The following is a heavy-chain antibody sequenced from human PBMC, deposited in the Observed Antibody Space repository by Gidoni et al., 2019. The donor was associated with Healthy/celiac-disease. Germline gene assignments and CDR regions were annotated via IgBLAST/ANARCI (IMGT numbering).Heavy chain of an antibody. V-gene: IGHV4-59*01. CDR3: ARDGITGTTGWFDP. D-gene: IGHD1-7*01. J-gene: IGHJ5*02. CDR1: GGSISSYY. Sequence: QVQLQESGPGLVKPSETLSLTCTVSGGSISSYYWSWIRQPPGKGLEWIGYIYYSGSTNYNPSLKSRVTISVDTSKNQFSLKLSSVTAADTAVYYCARDGITGTTGWFDPWGQGTLVTVSS. CDR2: IYYSGST.